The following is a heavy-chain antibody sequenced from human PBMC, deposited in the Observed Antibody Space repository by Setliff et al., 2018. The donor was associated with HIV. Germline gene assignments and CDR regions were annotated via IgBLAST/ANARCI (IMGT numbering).Heavy chain of an antibody. CDR3: ARDVYFTFSGEAIRHYLDV. Sequence: GASVKVSCKVSGGTFTRNCISWVRQAPGQGLEWMGGILPFFDTANYAQKFQGRVTITADESTSTVHMELSSLTSEDTAVYYCARDVYFTFSGEAIRHYLDVWGKGTTVTVSS. D-gene: IGHD3-3*01. CDR2: ILPFFDTA. CDR1: GGTFTRNC. V-gene: IGHV1-69*13. J-gene: IGHJ6*03.